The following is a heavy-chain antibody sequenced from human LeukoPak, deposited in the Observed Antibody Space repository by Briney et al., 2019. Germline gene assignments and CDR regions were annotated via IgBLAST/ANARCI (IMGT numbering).Heavy chain of an antibody. CDR3: ARAPSGGVCLFH. V-gene: IGHV3-21*01. CDR1: GFTFSSYS. J-gene: IGHJ4*02. CDR2: ISSSSSYI. Sequence: GGSLRLSCAASGFTFSSYSINWVRQAPGKGLEWVSSISSSSSYIYYADSVKGRFTISRDNAKNSLYLQMNSLRAEDTAVYYCARAPSGGVCLFHWGQRTMVTVSS. D-gene: IGHD2-8*02.